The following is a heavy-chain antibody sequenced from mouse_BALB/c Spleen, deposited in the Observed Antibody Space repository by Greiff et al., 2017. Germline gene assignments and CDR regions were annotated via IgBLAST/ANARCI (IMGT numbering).Heavy chain of an antibody. CDR1: GYSITSDYA. CDR2: ISYSGST. J-gene: IGHJ3*01. V-gene: IGHV3-2*02. D-gene: IGHD3-3*01. CDR3: AGGTRFAY. Sequence: EVKLVESGPGLVKPSQSLSLTCTVTGYSITSDYAWNWIRQFPGNKLEWMGYISYSGSTSYNPSLKSRISITRDTSKNQFFLQLNSVTTEDTATYYCAGGTRFAYWGQGTLVTVSA.